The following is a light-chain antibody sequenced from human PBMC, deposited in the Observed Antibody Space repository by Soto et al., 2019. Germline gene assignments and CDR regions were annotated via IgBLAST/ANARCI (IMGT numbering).Light chain of an antibody. J-gene: IGKJ4*01. CDR3: QQLESYPST. Sequence: DSQMTQSPSTLSGSVGDRVTITCRASQTISSWLAWYQQKPGKAPKLLISKASTLKSGVPSRFSGSGSGTDFTLTISSLQPEDFATYYCQQLESYPSTFGGGTKVDIK. CDR1: QTISSW. CDR2: KAS. V-gene: IGKV1-5*03.